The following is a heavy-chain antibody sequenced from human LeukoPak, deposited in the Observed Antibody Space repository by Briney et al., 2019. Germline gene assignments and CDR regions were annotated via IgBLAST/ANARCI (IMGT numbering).Heavy chain of an antibody. D-gene: IGHD2-8*02. V-gene: IGHV4-34*01. CDR3: VRIRCGHTGDICYNH. CDR1: GVSFNAYY. J-gene: IGHJ5*02. CDR2: VSPGGYI. Sequence: SETLSLTRTVSGVSFNAYYWSWIRESPGKGLEWIGEVSPGGYIKYNPSLKSRVTISVDTSESQLSLRLSTVTAADTAMYYCVRIRCGHTGDICYNHWAQGTLVTVSS.